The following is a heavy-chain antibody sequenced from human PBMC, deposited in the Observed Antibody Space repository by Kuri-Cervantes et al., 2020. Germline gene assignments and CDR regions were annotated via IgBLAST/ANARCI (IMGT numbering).Heavy chain of an antibody. Sequence: ASVTVSCKASGYTFTSYYMHWVRQAPGQGLEWMGIINPSGGSTSYAQKFQGRVTMTRDTSTSTVYMELSSLRSEDTAVYYCARDRGRLESIVATLKYYYYGMDVWGQGTTVTVSS. J-gene: IGHJ6*02. CDR3: ARDRGRLESIVATLKYYYYGMDV. D-gene: IGHD5-12*01. CDR2: INPSGGST. CDR1: GYTFTSYY. V-gene: IGHV1-46*01.